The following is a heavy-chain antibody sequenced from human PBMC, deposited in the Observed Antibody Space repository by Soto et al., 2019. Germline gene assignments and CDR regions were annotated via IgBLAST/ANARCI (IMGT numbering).Heavy chain of an antibody. D-gene: IGHD3-9*01. CDR2: IIPIFGTA. CDR3: ARDYYDIPLYGMDV. CDR1: GGTFSSYA. V-gene: IGHV1-69*13. J-gene: IGHJ6*02. Sequence: GASVKVSCKASGGTFSSYAISWVRQAPGQGLEWMGGIIPIFGTANYAQKFQGRVTITADESTSTAYMELSSLRSEDTAVYYCARDYYDIPLYGMDVWGQGTTVTVSS.